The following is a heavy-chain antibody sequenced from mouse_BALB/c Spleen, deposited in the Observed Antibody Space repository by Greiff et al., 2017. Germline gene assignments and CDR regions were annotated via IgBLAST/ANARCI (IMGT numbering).Heavy chain of an antibody. CDR1: GFTFSSYT. Sequence: EVKVVESGGGLVKPGGSLKLSCAASGFTFSSYTMSWVRQTPEKRLEWVATISSGGSYTYYPDSVKGRFTISRDNAKNTLYLQMSSLKSEDTAMYYCTREEYGNYGFAYWGQGTLVTVSA. CDR3: TREEYGNYGFAY. D-gene: IGHD2-10*02. CDR2: ISSGGSYT. V-gene: IGHV5-6-4*01. J-gene: IGHJ3*01.